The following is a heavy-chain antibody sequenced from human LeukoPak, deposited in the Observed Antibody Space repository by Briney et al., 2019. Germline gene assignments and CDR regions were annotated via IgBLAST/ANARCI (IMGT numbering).Heavy chain of an antibody. Sequence: GSLRVSCKPSGYTFTSYDMSRVRQATGQGPEWVAWMNPIIGKARYAQKHQGRVTISRHTTTSTAYIEMRRLRSENTPVYYSARVGSIAATLQIYYMNVGGKGTTVTLP. CDR2: MNPIIGKA. J-gene: IGHJ6*03. D-gene: IGHD6-6*01. V-gene: IGHV1-8*01. CDR3: ARVGSIAATLQIYYMNV. CDR1: GYTFTSYD.